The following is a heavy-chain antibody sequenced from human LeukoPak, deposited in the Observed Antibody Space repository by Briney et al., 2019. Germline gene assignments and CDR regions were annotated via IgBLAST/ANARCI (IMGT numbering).Heavy chain of an antibody. Sequence: GGSLRLSCAASGFTFSSYSMNWVRQPPGKGLEWSSSISSSSSYIYYADSVKGRFTISRDNAKNSLYLQMNSLRAEDTAVYYCAGEFYDSSGYPYYYYGMDVWGQGTTVTVSS. V-gene: IGHV3-21*01. CDR3: AGEFYDSSGYPYYYYGMDV. CDR2: ISSSSSYI. CDR1: GFTFSSYS. D-gene: IGHD3-22*01. J-gene: IGHJ6*02.